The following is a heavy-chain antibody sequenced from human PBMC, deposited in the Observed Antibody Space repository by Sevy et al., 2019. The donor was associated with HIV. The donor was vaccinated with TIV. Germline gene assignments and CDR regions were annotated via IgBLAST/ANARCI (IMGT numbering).Heavy chain of an antibody. CDR2: IKSKTYGGTT. Sequence: GGYLRLSCTASGFTFGDYAMSWLRQAPGKGLEWVGFIKSKTYGGTTEYAASVKGRFTISRDDSKSIAYLQMNSLKTEDTALYYANRVQGSISPYNYFGMDVWGQGTTVTVSS. CDR1: GFTFGDYA. D-gene: IGHD3-3*01. V-gene: IGHV3-49*03. J-gene: IGHJ6*02. CDR3: NRVQGSISPYNYFGMDV.